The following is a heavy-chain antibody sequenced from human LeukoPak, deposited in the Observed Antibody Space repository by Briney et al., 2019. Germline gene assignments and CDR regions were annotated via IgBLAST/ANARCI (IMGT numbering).Heavy chain of an antibody. CDR2: ISGSGGST. J-gene: IGHJ4*02. Sequence: SGGSLRLSCAASGFTFSSYAMSWVRQAPGKGLEWVSAISGSGGSTYYADSVKGRFAISRDNSKNTLYLQMNSLRAEDTAVYYCAKVPAGSGSYSGLDYWGQGTLVTVSS. CDR1: GFTFSSYA. CDR3: AKVPAGSGSYSGLDY. D-gene: IGHD1-26*01. V-gene: IGHV3-23*01.